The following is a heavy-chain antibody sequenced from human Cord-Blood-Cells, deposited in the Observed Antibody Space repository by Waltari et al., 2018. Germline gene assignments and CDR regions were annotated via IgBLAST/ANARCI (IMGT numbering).Heavy chain of an antibody. CDR1: GYSISSGYY. CDR3: AREDQLRGFDL. V-gene: IGHV4-38-2*02. D-gene: IGHD4-17*01. CDR2: IYHSGST. J-gene: IGHJ2*01. Sequence: QVQLQESGPGLVKPSETLSLTCTVSGYSISSGYYRGWIRQPPGKGLEWIGSIYHSGSTYYNPSLKSRVTISVDTSKNQFSLKLSSVTAADTAVYYCAREDQLRGFDLWGRGTLVTVSS.